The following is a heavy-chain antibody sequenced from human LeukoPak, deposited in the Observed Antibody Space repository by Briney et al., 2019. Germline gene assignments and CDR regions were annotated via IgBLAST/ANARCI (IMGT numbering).Heavy chain of an antibody. CDR3: ARDSHLYDGTGNYYDLETSFYPYYLDV. Sequence: GGSLRLSCAASGFSFRSHSMTWVRQAPGKGLEWVSFISKSSSTTYYADSVKGRFFITRDNAQESVFLQMNSLRAEDTAVYFCARDSHLYDGTGNYYDLETSFYPYYLDVWGKGTTVTVSS. J-gene: IGHJ6*03. V-gene: IGHV3-48*04. CDR2: ISKSSSTT. D-gene: IGHD3-22*01. CDR1: GFSFRSHS.